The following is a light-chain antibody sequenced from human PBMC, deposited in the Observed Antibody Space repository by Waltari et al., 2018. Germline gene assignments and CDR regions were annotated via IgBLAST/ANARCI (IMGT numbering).Light chain of an antibody. CDR1: QSVSRT. J-gene: IGKJ1*01. CDR2: DAS. Sequence: EIVLTQSPGSLSLSPGERAPLSCRASQSVSRTLAWYQQKPGQAPRLLIYDASTRATGIPDRFSGSGFGTDFSLTISRLEPEDFAVYYCQKYGTLPATFGQGTTVEIK. CDR3: QKYGTLPAT. V-gene: IGKV3-20*01.